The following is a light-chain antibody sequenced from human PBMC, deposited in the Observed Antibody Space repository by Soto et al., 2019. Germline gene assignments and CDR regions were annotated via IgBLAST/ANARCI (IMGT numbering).Light chain of an antibody. CDR1: SSNIGGNT. J-gene: IGLJ7*01. CDR2: NNN. Sequence: QTVVTQPPSASATPGQRVTISCSGSSSNIGGNTVSWYQQLPGTAPKLLIYNNNQRPSGVPDQISGSKSGTSASLAISGLQSDDEADYYCASWDDSLNGWVFGGGTQLTVL. V-gene: IGLV1-44*01. CDR3: ASWDDSLNGWV.